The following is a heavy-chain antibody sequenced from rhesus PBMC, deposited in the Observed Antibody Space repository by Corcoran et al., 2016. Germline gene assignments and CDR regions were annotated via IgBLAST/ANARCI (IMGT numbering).Heavy chain of an antibody. Sequence: QVQLQESGPGLVKPSETLSLTCAVSGGSISSSYWSWIRQAPGKGLEWIGRIYSRGSTYYNPALKSRVTLSVDTSKNQFSLKLSSVTAADTAVYYCARHWVAVAGYRAEYFEFWGQGALVTVSS. V-gene: IGHV4S11*01. CDR1: GGSISSSY. J-gene: IGHJ1*01. CDR3: ARHWVAVAGYRAEYFEF. D-gene: IGHD6-37*01. CDR2: IYSRGST.